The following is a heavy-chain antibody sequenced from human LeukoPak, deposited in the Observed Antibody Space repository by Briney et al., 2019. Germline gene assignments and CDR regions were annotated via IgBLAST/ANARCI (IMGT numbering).Heavy chain of an antibody. D-gene: IGHD3-16*02. CDR1: GGSFSGYY. V-gene: IGHV4-34*01. J-gene: IGHJ4*02. CDR3: ARGQRYDYVWGSYRSHLDY. CDR2: INHSGST. Sequence: PSETLSLTCAVYGGSFSGYYWSWIRQPPGKGLEWIGEINHSGSTNYNPSLKSRVTISVDTSKNQFSLKLSSVTAADTAVYYCARGQRYDYVWGSYRSHLDYWGQGTLVTVSS.